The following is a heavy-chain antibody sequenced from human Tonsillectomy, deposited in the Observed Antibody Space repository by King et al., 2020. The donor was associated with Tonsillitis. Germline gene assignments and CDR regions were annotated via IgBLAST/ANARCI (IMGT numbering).Heavy chain of an antibody. D-gene: IGHD3-22*01. CDR1: GFIFTDFF. CDR2: ISGAGNYT. Sequence: VQLVESGGGLVKPGGSLRLSCEASGFIFTDFFMSWVRQAPGKGLECVAYISGAGNYTNYADSVRGRFTISRDNTKNSLHLQMNSLRAEETAVYYCARVSDSTHGTYSDDSSALDYWGQGTLVTVSS. J-gene: IGHJ4*02. V-gene: IGHV3-11*06. CDR3: ARVSDSTHGTYSDDSSALDY.